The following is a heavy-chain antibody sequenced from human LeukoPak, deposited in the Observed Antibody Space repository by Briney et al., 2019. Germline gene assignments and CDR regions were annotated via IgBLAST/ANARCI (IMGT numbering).Heavy chain of an antibody. CDR3: ARVSGGRTEYFDS. V-gene: IGHV3-48*04. D-gene: IGHD3-10*01. CDR1: GFTFNSYA. J-gene: IGHJ4*02. Sequence: GGSLRLSCAASGFTFNSYAMNWVRQAPGVGLQWISYITGSSRIIYYADYVKGRFTISRDNAKTSLYQQMNSLRAEDTAVYYCARVSGGRTEYFDSWGQGTLVTVSS. CDR2: ITGSSRII.